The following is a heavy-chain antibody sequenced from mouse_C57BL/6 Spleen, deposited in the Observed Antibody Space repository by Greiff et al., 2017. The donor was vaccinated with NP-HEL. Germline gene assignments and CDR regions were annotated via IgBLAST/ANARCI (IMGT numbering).Heavy chain of an antibody. D-gene: IGHD1-1*01. CDR3: ARIPHYYGSSYVNFDV. CDR1: GFSLSTFGMG. J-gene: IGHJ1*03. CDR2: IWWDDDK. V-gene: IGHV8-8*01. Sequence: QVTLKVSGPGILQPSQTLSLTCSFSGFSLSTFGMGVGWIRQPSGKGLEWLAHIWWDDDKYYNPALKSRLTISKDTSKNQVFLKIANVDTADTATYYCARIPHYYGSSYVNFDVWGTGTTVTVSS.